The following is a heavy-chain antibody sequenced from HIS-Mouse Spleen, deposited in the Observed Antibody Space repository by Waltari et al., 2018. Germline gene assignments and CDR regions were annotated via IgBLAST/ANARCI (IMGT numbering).Heavy chain of an antibody. J-gene: IGHJ2*01. CDR1: GYTFTGYY. CDR3: ARDWNSKYDCWAWYFDL. Sequence: QVQLVQSGAEVKKPGASVKVSCKASGYTFTGYYMHWVRQAPGQGREWLSWVSPNMGGTSSSRKFQGRVTMTRDKSISTAYMELSGLRSDDQAVYYCARDWNSKYDCWAWYFDLWGRGTLVTVAS. V-gene: IGHV1-2*02. D-gene: IGHD3-3*01. CDR2: VSPNMGGT.